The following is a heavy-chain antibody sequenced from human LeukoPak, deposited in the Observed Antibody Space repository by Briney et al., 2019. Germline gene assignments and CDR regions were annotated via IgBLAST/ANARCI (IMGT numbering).Heavy chain of an antibody. J-gene: IGHJ4*02. CDR3: EGGGGGYCSSPSGGGFDY. CDR2: INSDGSST. CDR1: GFTFSSYW. V-gene: IGHV3-74*01. Sequence: GGSLRLSCAASGFTFSSYWMHWVRQAPGKGLVWVSRINSDGSSTSYADSVKGRFTISRDNAKNTLYLQMNSLRAEDTAVYYCEGGGGGYCSSPSGGGFDYWARGPLVPVSS. D-gene: IGHD2-2*01.